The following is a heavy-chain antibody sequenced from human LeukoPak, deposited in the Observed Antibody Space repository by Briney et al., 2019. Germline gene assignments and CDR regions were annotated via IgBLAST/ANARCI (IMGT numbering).Heavy chain of an antibody. CDR2: IYTSGST. Sequence: SQTLSLTCTVSGGSISSGSYYWSWIRQPPGKGLEWIGRIYTSGSTNYNPSLKSRVTISVDTSKNQFSLQLSAMTAADTGVYYRARDEPGYYASRGYEPNGAFINWGQGTMDTVSS. J-gene: IGHJ3*02. CDR3: ARDEPGYYASRGYEPNGAFIN. D-gene: IGHD3-22*01. V-gene: IGHV4-61*02. CDR1: GGSISSGSYY.